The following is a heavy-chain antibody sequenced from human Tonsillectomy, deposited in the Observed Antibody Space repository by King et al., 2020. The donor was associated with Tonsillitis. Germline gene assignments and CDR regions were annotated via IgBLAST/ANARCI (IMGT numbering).Heavy chain of an antibody. CDR3: ARDPGAYYVDY. D-gene: IGHD3-16*01. Sequence: VQLVESGGGLVKPGGSLRLSCAASGFTFNTYSMNWVRQAPGKGLEWVSSISGSSSYIYYADSVKGRFTISRDNAKNSLYLQMNSLRAEDTAVYYCARDPGAYYVDYWGQGTLVTVSS. J-gene: IGHJ4*02. V-gene: IGHV3-21*01. CDR1: GFTFNTYS. CDR2: ISGSSSYI.